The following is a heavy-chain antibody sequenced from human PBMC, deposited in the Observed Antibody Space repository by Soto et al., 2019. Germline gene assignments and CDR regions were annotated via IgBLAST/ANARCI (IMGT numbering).Heavy chain of an antibody. J-gene: IGHJ4*02. Sequence: QVQLVESGGGVVQPGKSLRLSCAAFGFTFSYYGMHWVRQAPGKGLEWVALISNAGSNKYYADSLKGRFTISRDNSKNTLYLQRNSPTPEDTAVYYCAKDQDCGGTSGQFWGPGYWGQGTLVIVSS. CDR2: ISNAGSNK. D-gene: IGHD2-2*01. CDR3: AKDQDCGGTSGQFWGPGY. CDR1: GFTFSYYG. V-gene: IGHV3-30*18.